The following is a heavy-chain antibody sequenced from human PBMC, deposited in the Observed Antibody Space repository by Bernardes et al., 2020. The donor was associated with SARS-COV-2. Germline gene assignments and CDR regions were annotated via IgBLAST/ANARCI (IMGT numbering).Heavy chain of an antibody. J-gene: IGHJ4*02. CDR2: IKTTTDGGTT. Sequence: GSLRLSCAASGFTFSNAWMSWVRQAPGKGLEWLCRIKTTTDGGTTDYAAPVKGRFTISRDDSKNRLYLQMNSLKTEDTALYYCTARDYWGQGTLVTVSS. CDR3: TARDY. V-gene: IGHV3-15*01. CDR1: GFTFSNAW.